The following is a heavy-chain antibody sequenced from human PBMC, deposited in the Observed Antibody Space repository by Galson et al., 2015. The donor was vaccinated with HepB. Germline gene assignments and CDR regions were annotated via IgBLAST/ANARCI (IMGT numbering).Heavy chain of an antibody. CDR3: AKNTFGPSDY. D-gene: IGHD3/OR15-3a*01. J-gene: IGHJ4*02. CDR2: ISNGGVA. V-gene: IGHV3-23*01. CDR1: GFTFSGYG. Sequence: SLRLSCAASGFTFSGYGMTWVRQAPGKGLEWVSVISNGGVAHYADSVRGRFTISRDNSKNTVYLQMNSLRVEDTAVYYCAKNTFGPSDYWGQGTLVTVSS.